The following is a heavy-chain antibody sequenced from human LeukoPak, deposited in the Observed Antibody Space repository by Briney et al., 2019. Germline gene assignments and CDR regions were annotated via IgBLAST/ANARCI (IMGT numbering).Heavy chain of an antibody. CDR2: ISGSGGST. J-gene: IGHJ4*02. CDR3: AKDRWELRLFDY. Sequence: FSAISGSGGSTYYADSVKGRFTISRDNSKNTLYLQMNSLRAEDTAVYYCAKDRWELRLFDYWGQGTLVTVSS. V-gene: IGHV3-23*01. D-gene: IGHD1-26*01.